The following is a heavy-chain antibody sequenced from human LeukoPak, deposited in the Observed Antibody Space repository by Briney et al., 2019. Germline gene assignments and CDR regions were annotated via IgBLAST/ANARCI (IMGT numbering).Heavy chain of an antibody. CDR1: GGSISSSSYY. CDR2: IYYSGST. Sequence: SETPSLTCTVSGGSISSSSYYWGWIRPPPGKGLEWIGSIYYSGSTYYNPSLKSRVTISVDTSKKQFSLKLSSVTAADTAVYYCARRGEGTSMSRFDYWGQGTLVTVSS. CDR3: ARRGEGTSMSRFDY. D-gene: IGHD3-22*01. J-gene: IGHJ4*02. V-gene: IGHV4-39*01.